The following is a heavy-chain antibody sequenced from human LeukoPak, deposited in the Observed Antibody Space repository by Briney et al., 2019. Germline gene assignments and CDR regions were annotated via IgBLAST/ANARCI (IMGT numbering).Heavy chain of an antibody. D-gene: IGHD3-10*01. CDR1: GFTVSGNY. CDR2: IRRGGNT. V-gene: IGHV3-66*01. J-gene: IGHJ4*02. Sequence: GGSLRLSCAASGFTVSGNYMSWVRQAPGKGLEWLSVIRRGGNTYYADSVKGRFTISRDSSKNTVFLQMDSLRAEDTAVYYCARDPGYGLGVDYGDYWGQGTLVTVSS. CDR3: ARDPGYGLGVDYGDY.